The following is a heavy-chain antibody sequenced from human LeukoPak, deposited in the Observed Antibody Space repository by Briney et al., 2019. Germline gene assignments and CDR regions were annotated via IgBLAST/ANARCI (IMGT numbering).Heavy chain of an antibody. Sequence: GGSLRLSCTASGFTFGDYAMSWFRQAPGEGLEWVGFIRSKAYGGTTEYAASVKGRFTISRDDSKSIAYLQMNSLKTEDTAVYYCTRDVYDSSGYYSDYWGQGTLVTVSS. D-gene: IGHD3-22*01. J-gene: IGHJ4*02. CDR1: GFTFGDYA. CDR3: TRDVYDSSGYYSDY. V-gene: IGHV3-49*03. CDR2: IRSKAYGGTT.